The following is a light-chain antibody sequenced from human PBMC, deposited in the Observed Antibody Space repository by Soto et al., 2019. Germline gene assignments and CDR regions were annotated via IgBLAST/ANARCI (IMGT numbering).Light chain of an antibody. V-gene: IGKV1-5*01. CDR2: DAS. CDR3: QQFAISTT. Sequence: IQMTQSPSTLSASVGDSVTITCRASHNIERWMAWYQQKPGKAPSLLIFDASTLHSGAPSRFSGSGSGTDFTLTIRSMQPDDVATYYCQQFAISTTFGQGTKVEVK. CDR1: HNIERW. J-gene: IGKJ1*01.